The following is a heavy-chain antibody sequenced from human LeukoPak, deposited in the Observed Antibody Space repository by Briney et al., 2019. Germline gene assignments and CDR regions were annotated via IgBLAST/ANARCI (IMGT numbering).Heavy chain of an antibody. Sequence: SETLSLTCTVSGGSISSYYWSWIRQPPGKGLEWIGYIYYSGSTNYNPSLKSRVTISVDTSKNQFSLKLSSVTAADTAVYYCARVYYGDYVAYYYYYMDVWGKGTTVTVSS. CDR3: ARVYYGDYVAYYYYYMDV. J-gene: IGHJ6*03. CDR1: GGSISSYY. V-gene: IGHV4-59*01. D-gene: IGHD4-17*01. CDR2: IYYSGST.